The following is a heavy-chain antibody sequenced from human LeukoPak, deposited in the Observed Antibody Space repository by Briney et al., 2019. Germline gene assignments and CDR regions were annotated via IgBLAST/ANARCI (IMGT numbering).Heavy chain of an antibody. V-gene: IGHV4-39*07. J-gene: IGHJ4*02. CDR2: IYYSGST. CDR3: ARDPTGYSSSWYLSYFDY. D-gene: IGHD6-13*01. Sequence: SETLSLTCTVSGGSISSSSYYWGWIRQPPGKGLEWIGSIYYSGSTYYNPSLESRVTISVDTSKNQFSLKLSSVTAADTAVYYCARDPTGYSSSWYLSYFDYWGQGTLVTVSS. CDR1: GGSISSSSYY.